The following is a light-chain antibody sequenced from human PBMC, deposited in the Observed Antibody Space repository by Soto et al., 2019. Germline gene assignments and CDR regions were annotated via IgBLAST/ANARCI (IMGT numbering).Light chain of an antibody. J-gene: IGLJ1*01. CDR2: EGS. CDR1: SSDVGSYNL. Sequence: QSALTQPASVSGSPGQSITMSCTGTSSDVGSYNLVSWYQQHPGKAPKFIIYEGSKRPSGVSNRFSGSTSGNTASLTISGLQAEDEADYYCCSYAGSSTYVFGIGTKLTVL. CDR3: CSYAGSSTYV. V-gene: IGLV2-23*01.